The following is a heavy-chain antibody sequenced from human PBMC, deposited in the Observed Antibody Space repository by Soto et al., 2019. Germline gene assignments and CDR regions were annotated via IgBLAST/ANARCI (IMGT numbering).Heavy chain of an antibody. D-gene: IGHD3-10*01. CDR1: GGSISSGGYS. V-gene: IGHV4-30-2*01. J-gene: IGHJ6*02. CDR2: IYHSGST. CDR3: ARATMVRGVHYYGMDV. Sequence: GPAWASETLSLTCAVSGGSISSGGYSWSWIRQPPGKGLEWIGYIYHSGSTYYNPSLKSRVTISVDRSKNQFSLKLSSVTAADTAVYYCARATMVRGVHYYGMDVWGQGTTVTVSS.